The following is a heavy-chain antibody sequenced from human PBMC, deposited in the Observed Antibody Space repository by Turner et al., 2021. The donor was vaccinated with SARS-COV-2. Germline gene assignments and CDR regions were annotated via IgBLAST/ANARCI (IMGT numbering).Heavy chain of an antibody. CDR1: GGSFSGYY. Sequence: QVQLQQWGAGLLKPSETLSLTCAGYGGSFSGYYWTWIRKPPGKGLEWIGEIHPCGTNYHHPSIKGRVPMSVDTSKNQFYLKVSSVTAADTAVYYCAKGDDSRKSGLLWGQGTLVTVSS. D-gene: IGHD2-15*01. J-gene: IGHJ4*02. CDR2: IHPCGTN. V-gene: IGHV4-34*02. CDR3: AKGDDSRKSGLL.